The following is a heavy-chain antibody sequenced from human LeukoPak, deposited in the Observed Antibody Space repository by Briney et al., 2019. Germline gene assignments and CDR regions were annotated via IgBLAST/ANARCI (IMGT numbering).Heavy chain of an antibody. Sequence: PLETLSLTCIVSSGSINNHYWSWIRQPPGKGLEWIGYIYDSWNTNYNPSLQSRVTISMDASRNQFSLNLTSVTAADTAVYCARDQIGYGLDYWGQGTLVTVSS. V-gene: IGHV4-59*11. CDR1: SGSINNHY. D-gene: IGHD5-18*01. CDR3: ARDQIGYGLDY. CDR2: IYDSWNT. J-gene: IGHJ4*02.